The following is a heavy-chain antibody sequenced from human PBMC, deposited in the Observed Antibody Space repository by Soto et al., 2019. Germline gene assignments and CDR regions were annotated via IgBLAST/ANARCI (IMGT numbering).Heavy chain of an antibody. Sequence: QVQLVESGGGVVQPGRSLRLSCAASGFTFSTYGMHWVRQAPGKGLEWLAVISYDEKTKYYADSVMARFTISRDNSKNTLFLQMNRLRYEETAVYYCAKGSQMAAVLDNWGQGTLVTVSS. CDR1: GFTFSTYG. J-gene: IGHJ4*02. CDR3: AKGSQMAAVLDN. V-gene: IGHV3-30*18. CDR2: ISYDEKTK. D-gene: IGHD6-25*01.